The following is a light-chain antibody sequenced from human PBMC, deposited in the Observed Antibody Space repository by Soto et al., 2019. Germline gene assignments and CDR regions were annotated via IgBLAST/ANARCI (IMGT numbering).Light chain of an antibody. CDR3: SSYTSSSTVV. CDR1: SSDVGGYNY. J-gene: IGLJ2*01. CDR2: DVS. V-gene: IGLV2-14*01. Sequence: QSALTQPASVSGSPGQSITISCTGTSSDVGGYNYVSWYQQHPGKALKLMIYDVSNRPSGVSNRFSGSKSGNTASLTISGLQAEDEADYYCSSYTSSSTVVFGGGTKVTVL.